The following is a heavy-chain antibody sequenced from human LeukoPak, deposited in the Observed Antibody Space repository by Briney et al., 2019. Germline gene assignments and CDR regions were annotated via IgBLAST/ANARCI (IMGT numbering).Heavy chain of an antibody. CDR2: ISSNGGST. V-gene: IGHV3-64D*09. CDR3: VKDNNTPEVYYDILTGSVYFDY. Sequence: GGSLRLSCSASGFTFSSYAMHWVRQAPGKGLEYVSAISSNGGSTYYANSVKGRFTISRDNSKNTLYLQMSSLRAEDTAVYYCVKDNNTPEVYYDILTGSVYFDYWGQGTLVTVSS. CDR1: GFTFSSYA. D-gene: IGHD3-9*01. J-gene: IGHJ4*02.